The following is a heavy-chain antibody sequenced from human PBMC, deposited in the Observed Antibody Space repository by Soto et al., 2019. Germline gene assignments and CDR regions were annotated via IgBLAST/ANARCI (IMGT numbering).Heavy chain of an antibody. Sequence: QVQLQESGPGLVKPSETLSLTCTVSGASISGYYWSWIRKSAGKGLEWIGRIYATGTTDYNPSLKSRVMMSVDTSKKQFSLKLRSVTAADTAXXXXXXXGTKTLRDWFDPWGQGISVTVSS. CDR2: IYATGTT. CDR1: GASISGYY. CDR3: XXXGTKTLRDWFDP. J-gene: IGHJ5*02. D-gene: IGHD1-1*01. V-gene: IGHV4-4*07.